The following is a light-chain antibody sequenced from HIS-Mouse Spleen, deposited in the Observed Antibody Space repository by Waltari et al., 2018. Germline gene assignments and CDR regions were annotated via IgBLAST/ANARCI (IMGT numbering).Light chain of an antibody. CDR1: ALPKQY. J-gene: IGLJ3*02. V-gene: IGLV3-25*03. CDR3: QSADSSGTGWV. Sequence: SYELTQPPSVSVSPGQTASITCSGDALPKQYAYWYQQKPGQAPVLVIYKDSERPSGSPERFSGSSSGTTVTLTISGVQAEDEADYYCQSADSSGTGWVFGGGTKLTVL. CDR2: KDS.